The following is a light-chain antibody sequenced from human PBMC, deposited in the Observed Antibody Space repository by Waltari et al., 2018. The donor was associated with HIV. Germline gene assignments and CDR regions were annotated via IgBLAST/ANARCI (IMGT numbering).Light chain of an antibody. J-gene: IGLJ3*02. CDR2: DNN. CDR3: GTWDNTLIAFWM. V-gene: IGLV1-51*01. CDR1: RSNIRNNY. Sequence: QSVLKQPPSVSAAPGQSVTISCFCGRSNIRNNYVSWSQQLPGKPPKPLIYDNNKRPSGIPDRFSASKSGTSATLGITGVQTADEADYYCGTWDNTLIAFWMFGGGTKLTVL.